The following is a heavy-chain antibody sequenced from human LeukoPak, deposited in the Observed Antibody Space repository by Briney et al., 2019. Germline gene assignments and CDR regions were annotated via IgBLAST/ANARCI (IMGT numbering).Heavy chain of an antibody. J-gene: IGHJ4*02. Sequence: GESLKISCKGSGYSFTTYWIAWVRQMPGKGLEWMGIIYPGDSDTTYSPTFQCQFTISTYKSISTAYLQWSSLKASDTATYSCAGGGDGTAVESWGQGTLVSV. V-gene: IGHV5-51*01. CDR2: IYPGDSDT. CDR3: AGGGDGTAVES. CDR1: GYSFTTYW. D-gene: IGHD3-16*01.